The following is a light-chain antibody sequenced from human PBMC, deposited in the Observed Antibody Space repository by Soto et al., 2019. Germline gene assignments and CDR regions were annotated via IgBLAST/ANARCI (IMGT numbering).Light chain of an antibody. CDR1: QSVSSSY. CDR2: RAS. V-gene: IGKV3-20*01. Sequence: EIVLTQSPGTLSLSPGERATLSCRASQSVSSSYLAWYQQKPGQAPKVLIYRASSRATGIPDRFSGSGSETDFTLTISRLEPEDFAVYYCQQYDNSPITFGQGTRLEIK. CDR3: QQYDNSPIT. J-gene: IGKJ5*01.